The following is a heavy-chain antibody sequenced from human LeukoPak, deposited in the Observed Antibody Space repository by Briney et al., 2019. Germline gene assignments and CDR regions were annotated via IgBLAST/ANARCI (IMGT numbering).Heavy chain of an antibody. V-gene: IGHV4-59*10. Sequence: PSETLSLTCAVYGGSFSSYYWSWIRQPAGKGLEWIGRIYTSGSTNYNPSLKSRVTMSVDTSKNQFSLKLSSVTAADTAVYYCARVSDYDILTGHDYWGQGTLVTVSS. CDR3: ARVSDYDILTGHDY. CDR2: IYTSGST. J-gene: IGHJ4*02. CDR1: GGSFSSYY. D-gene: IGHD3-9*01.